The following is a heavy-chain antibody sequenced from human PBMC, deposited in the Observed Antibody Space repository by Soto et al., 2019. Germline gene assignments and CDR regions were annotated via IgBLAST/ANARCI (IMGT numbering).Heavy chain of an antibody. J-gene: IGHJ6*02. V-gene: IGHV3-15*02. CDR3: TADAFAGRPRGNQCYAMDV. Sequence: EVHLVESGGALVKPGGSLRLSCAASGFSFSHAWLTWVRQAPGKGLEWVGRIKSQTDDGTTAYAASVTGRFSISRDDSKKMMYLQMNGLKSEDTGVYYCTADAFAGRPRGNQCYAMDVWGQGTGVTVSS. CDR1: GFSFSHAW. D-gene: IGHD6-6*01. CDR2: IKSQTDDGTT.